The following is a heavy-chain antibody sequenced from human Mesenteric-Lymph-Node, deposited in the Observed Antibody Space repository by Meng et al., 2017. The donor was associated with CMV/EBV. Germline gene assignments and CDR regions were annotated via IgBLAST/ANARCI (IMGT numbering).Heavy chain of an antibody. CDR1: GGSISSYY. CDR2: IYYSGST. CDR3: ARRHGFYDFWSGFIPWYFDL. D-gene: IGHD3-3*01. V-gene: IGHV4-59*01. J-gene: IGHJ2*01. Sequence: SETLSLTCTVSGGSISSYYWSWIRQPPGKGLEWIGYIYYSGSTNYNPSLKSRVTISEDTSKNQFSLKLSSVTAADTAVYYCARRHGFYDFWSGFIPWYFDLWGRGTLVTVSS.